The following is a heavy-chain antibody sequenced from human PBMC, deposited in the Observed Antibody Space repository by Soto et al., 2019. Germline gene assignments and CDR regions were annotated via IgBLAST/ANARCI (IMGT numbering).Heavy chain of an antibody. J-gene: IGHJ4*02. V-gene: IGHV1-58*02. CDR3: ARDRGITGTTSTDY. Sequence: SVKVSCKASGFTFTHSAIQWVRQARGQSLEWIGWIVVGSGNTNYAPKFQGRVTMTRDISTCTAYMELSSLRSDDTALYYCARDRGITGTTSTDYWGQGTLVTVSS. CDR1: GFTFTHSA. CDR2: IVVGSGNT. D-gene: IGHD1-7*01.